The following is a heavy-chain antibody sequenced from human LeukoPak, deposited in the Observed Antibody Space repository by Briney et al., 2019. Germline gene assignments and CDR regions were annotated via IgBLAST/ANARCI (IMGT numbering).Heavy chain of an antibody. CDR2: ISYSGDS. D-gene: IGHD1-1*01. Sequence: PSETLSLTCTVSSGSISDYYWSWIRRPPGKGLEWIGYISYSGDSNYNPSLQSRVTISVDKSRNHFSLNLSSVTAADTAVYYCARVNINNWHSCDYWGQGTLVTVSS. V-gene: IGHV4-59*12. J-gene: IGHJ4*02. CDR1: SGSISDYY. CDR3: ARVNINNWHSCDY.